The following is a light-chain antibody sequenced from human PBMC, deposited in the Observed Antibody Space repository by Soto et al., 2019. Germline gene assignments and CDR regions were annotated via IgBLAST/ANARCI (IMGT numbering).Light chain of an antibody. CDR2: EGH. Sequence: QSVLAQPAPVSGTPGQTITISCTGTSGFVRSFSLVSWYQQHPGKAPKVMISEGHRRPALVPDRFSCSTSVNSASLTISGLLAGDEADYYCCLYIGATTYVFGTGTKVTAL. CDR3: CLYIGATTYV. V-gene: IGLV2-23*01. CDR1: SGFVRSFSL. J-gene: IGLJ1*01.